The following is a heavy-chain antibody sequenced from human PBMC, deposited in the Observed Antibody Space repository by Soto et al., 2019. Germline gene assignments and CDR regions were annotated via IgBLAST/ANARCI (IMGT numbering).Heavy chain of an antibody. CDR2: INACNGNT. V-gene: IGHV1-18*01. D-gene: IGHD3-9*01. Sequence: GASVKLSCKASGYTFTSYGISWVRQAPGQRLEWMGWINACNGNTNYAQKFQGRVTITRDTSASTAYMELSSLRSEDTAVYYCASANPHVLTGLVWGQGTLVTVSS. J-gene: IGHJ4*02. CDR3: ASANPHVLTGLV. CDR1: GYTFTSYG.